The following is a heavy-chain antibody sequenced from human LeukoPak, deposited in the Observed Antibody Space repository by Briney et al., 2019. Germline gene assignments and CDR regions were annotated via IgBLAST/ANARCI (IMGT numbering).Heavy chain of an antibody. J-gene: IGHJ4*02. CDR1: GFTFSSYG. Sequence: GGTLRLSCAASGFTFSSYGMSWVRQAPGKGLEWVSAISGSGGSTYYADSVKGRFTISRDNSKNTLYLQMNSLRAEDTAVCYCARGLWFGELQWGDYWGQGTLVTVSS. D-gene: IGHD3-10*01. V-gene: IGHV3-23*01. CDR3: ARGLWFGELQWGDY. CDR2: ISGSGGST.